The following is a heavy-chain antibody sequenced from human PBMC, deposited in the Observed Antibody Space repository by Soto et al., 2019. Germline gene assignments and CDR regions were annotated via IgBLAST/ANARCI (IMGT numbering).Heavy chain of an antibody. CDR1: GFNFRNSP. Sequence: GGSPRLSCTGSGFNFRNSPMSWFRQAPGKGLEWVAFIRSKSYYGTAEYAASVRGSFTISRDDSKSTAYLQLDSLITEDTGIYYCARGNNGAYETFPIFFDYRAPVALVTFSP. D-gene: IGHD5-12*01. CDR2: IRSKSYYGTA. V-gene: IGHV3-49*03. CDR3: ARGNNGAYETFPIFFDY. J-gene: IGHJ4*02.